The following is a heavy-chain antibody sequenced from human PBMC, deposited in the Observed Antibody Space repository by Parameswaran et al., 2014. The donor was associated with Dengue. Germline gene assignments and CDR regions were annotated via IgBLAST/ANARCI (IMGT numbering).Heavy chain of an antibody. CDR2: ISGSGGST. V-gene: IGHV3-23*01. Sequence: ESLKISCAASGFTFSSYAMSWVRQAPGKGLEWVSAISGSGGSTYHADSVKGRFTISRDNSKNTLYLQMNSLRAEDTAVYYCAKQKTTVTFDYWGQGTLVTVSS. CDR1: GFTFSSYA. J-gene: IGHJ4*02. D-gene: IGHD4-17*01. CDR3: AKQKTTVTFDY.